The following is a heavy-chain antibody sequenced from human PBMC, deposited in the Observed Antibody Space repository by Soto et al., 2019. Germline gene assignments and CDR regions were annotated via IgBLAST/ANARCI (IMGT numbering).Heavy chain of an antibody. CDR2: IIPIFGTA. D-gene: IGHD3-22*01. V-gene: IGHV1-69*01. J-gene: IGHJ4*02. CDR1: GGTFSSYA. CDR3: ASPHPGAYYYDSSGYWDY. Sequence: QVQLVQSGAEVKKPGSSVKVSCKASGGTFSSYAISWVRQAPGQGLEWMGGIIPIFGTANYAQKFQGRVTITADESTSTAYMELSSLRSDDTAVYYCASPHPGAYYYDSSGYWDYWGQGTLVTVSS.